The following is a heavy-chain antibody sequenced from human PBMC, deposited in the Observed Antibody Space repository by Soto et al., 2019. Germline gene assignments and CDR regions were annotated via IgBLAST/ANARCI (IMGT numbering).Heavy chain of an antibody. CDR3: ARDNDIVIDY. D-gene: IGHD2-15*01. CDR1: GGSISSGGYS. J-gene: IGHJ4*02. V-gene: IGHV4-30-2*01. CDR2: IYHSGST. Sequence: SETLSLTCAVSGGSISSGGYSWSWIRQPPGKGLEWIGYIYHSGSTYYNPSLKSRVIISVDTSKNQFSLKLSSVTAADTAVYYCARDNDIVIDYWGQGTLVTVSS.